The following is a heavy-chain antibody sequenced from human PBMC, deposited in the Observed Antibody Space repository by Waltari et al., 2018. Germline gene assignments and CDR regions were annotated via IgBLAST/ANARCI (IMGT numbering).Heavy chain of an antibody. CDR2: ITNSGGRT. Sequence: EVQLLQSGGGLVQPGGSLTLSCAASGFVFTAYAMSWVRQAPGKGLEWVSCITNSGGRTFYAESVRGRFTISRDSSYNMVYLQMNSLRGEDTAVYYCAKDLYTTFGAVDSWGQGSLVSVSS. J-gene: IGHJ4*02. V-gene: IGHV3-23*01. CDR1: GFVFTAYA. CDR3: AKDLYTTFGAVDS. D-gene: IGHD3-3*01.